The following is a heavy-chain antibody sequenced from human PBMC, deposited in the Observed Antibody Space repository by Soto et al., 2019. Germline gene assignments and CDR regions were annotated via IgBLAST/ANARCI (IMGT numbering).Heavy chain of an antibody. CDR1: GFTFSSYG. D-gene: IGHD5-18*01. CDR3: AKDKRRGYSYWGLGFDY. Sequence: GGSLRLSCAASGFTFSSYGMHWVRQAPGKGLEWVAVISYDGSNKYYADSVKGRFTISRDNSKNTLYLQMNSRGAEGTAVYYCAKDKRRGYSYWGLGFDYWGQGTLVTVSS. J-gene: IGHJ4*02. CDR2: ISYDGSNK. V-gene: IGHV3-30*18.